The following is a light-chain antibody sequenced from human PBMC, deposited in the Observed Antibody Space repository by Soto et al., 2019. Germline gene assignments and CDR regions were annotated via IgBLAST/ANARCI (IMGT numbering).Light chain of an antibody. CDR3: QQYNNWPPYT. J-gene: IGKJ2*01. CDR1: QSVRTN. V-gene: IGKV3-15*01. CDR2: GAS. Sequence: EIVMTQSPATLSVSPGERATLSCRATQSVRTNLAWYQQKPGPAPRLLIYGASTRATGFPARFSGSGSGTELTLTISSVQSEDAAVYYCQQYNNWPPYTFGQGTKLEI.